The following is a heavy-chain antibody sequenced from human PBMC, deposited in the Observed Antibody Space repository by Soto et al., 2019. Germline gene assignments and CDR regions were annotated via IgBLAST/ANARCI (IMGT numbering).Heavy chain of an antibody. CDR2: ISSSSSYI. D-gene: IGHD6-13*01. CDR1: GFTFSSYS. V-gene: IGHV3-21*01. Sequence: EVQLVESGGGLVKPGGSLRLSCAASGFTFSSYSMNWVRQAPGKGLEWVSSISSSSSYIYYADSVKGRFTISRDNAKNSLYLQMNSLRAEDTAVDYCARDSSSYYYYGMDVWGQGTTVTVSS. CDR3: ARDSSSYYYYGMDV. J-gene: IGHJ6*02.